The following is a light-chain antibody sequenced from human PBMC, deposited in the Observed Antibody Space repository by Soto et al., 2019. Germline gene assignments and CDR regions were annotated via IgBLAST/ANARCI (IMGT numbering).Light chain of an antibody. CDR2: EAS. CDR1: SSDVGSHNL. CDR3: CSNAPGSAYV. J-gene: IGLJ1*01. V-gene: IGLV2-23*01. Sequence: QSVLTQPASVSGSPGQSITISCTGTSSDVGSHNLVSWYQQFPGKAPKLIIFEASKRPSGVSNRFSGSKSGSTASLTISGLQAEDEADYYCCSNAPGSAYVFGSGTKVTVL.